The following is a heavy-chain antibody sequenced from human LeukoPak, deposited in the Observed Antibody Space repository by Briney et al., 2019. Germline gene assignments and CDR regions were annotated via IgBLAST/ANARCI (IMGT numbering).Heavy chain of an antibody. CDR1: GGSISSYY. J-gene: IGHJ5*02. CDR3: ARDLGYCSTASCYAWFDP. D-gene: IGHD2-2*01. V-gene: IGHV4-59*01. CDR2: IYYSGNS. Sequence: SETLSLTCTVPGGSISSYYWSWIRQPPGKGLEWIGYIYYSGNSNYNPSLNSRVTISVDTSKNQFSLRLSSVTAADTAIYYCARDLGYCSTASCYAWFDPWGQGTLVTVSS.